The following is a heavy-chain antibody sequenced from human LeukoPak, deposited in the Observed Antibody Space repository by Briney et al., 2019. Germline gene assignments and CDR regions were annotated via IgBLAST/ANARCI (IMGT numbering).Heavy chain of an antibody. CDR3: AREGVWGSYRYRNWFDP. D-gene: IGHD3-16*02. CDR1: GGFFCGYY. Sequence: PSETLSLTCAVYGGFFCGYYWSWIRHPPGEGLEWIGEINHSVSTNYNAYRKSRVSISVDTSKIQFPLKLSSVTAADAAVYYCAREGVWGSYRYRNWFDPWGQGTLVTVSS. V-gene: IGHV4-34*01. J-gene: IGHJ5*02. CDR2: INHSVST.